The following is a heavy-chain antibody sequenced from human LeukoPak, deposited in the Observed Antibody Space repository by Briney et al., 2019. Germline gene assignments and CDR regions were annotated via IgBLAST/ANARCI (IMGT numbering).Heavy chain of an antibody. CDR3: ARVGGSYSPWFDP. Sequence: GTSLRLSCAASGFTFSSYGMHWVRQAPGKGLEWVAVISDGGSDKYYTDSVKGRFTISRDNSKNTLYLQMNSLRVEDTAVYYCARVGGSYSPWFDPWGQGTLVTVSS. V-gene: IGHV3-30*03. D-gene: IGHD1-26*01. J-gene: IGHJ5*02. CDR1: GFTFSSYG. CDR2: ISDGGSDK.